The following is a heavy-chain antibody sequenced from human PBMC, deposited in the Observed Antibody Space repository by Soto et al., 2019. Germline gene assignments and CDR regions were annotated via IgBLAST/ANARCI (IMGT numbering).Heavy chain of an antibody. V-gene: IGHV3-21*01. Sequence: GGSLRLSCAASGFTFSTYAMNWVRQPPGKGLEWVSSISSSSSYIYYADSVKGRFTISRDNAKNSLYLQMNSLRAEDTAVYYCARSIRGNNWFDPWGQGTLVTVSS. CDR3: ARSIRGNNWFDP. J-gene: IGHJ5*02. CDR1: GFTFSTYA. CDR2: ISSSSSYI. D-gene: IGHD5-12*01.